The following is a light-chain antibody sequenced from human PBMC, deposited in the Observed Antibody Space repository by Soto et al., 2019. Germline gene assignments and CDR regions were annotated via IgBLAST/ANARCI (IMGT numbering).Light chain of an antibody. CDR2: EVT. J-gene: IGLJ1*01. CDR1: SNDVGGSDY. CDR3: SSYTGGNPSYV. V-gene: IGLV2-8*01. Sequence: QSVLSQPPSASGSPGHSVTISCTGTSNDVGGSDYVSWYQQHPGKAPKLMIYEVTIRPSGVSDRFSGSKSGNTASLTVCGLQAEDEADYYCSSYTGGNPSYVFGTGTRSPS.